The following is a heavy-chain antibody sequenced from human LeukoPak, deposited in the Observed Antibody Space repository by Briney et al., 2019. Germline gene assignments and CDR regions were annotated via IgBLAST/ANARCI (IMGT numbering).Heavy chain of an antibody. CDR3: ARFLRYFDWLPPSYYYYGMDV. J-gene: IGHJ6*02. V-gene: IGHV3-48*03. CDR2: ISSSGSTI. Sequence: GGSLRLSCAASGFTFSSYEMNWVRQAPGKGLEWVSYISSSGSTIYYADSVKGRFTISRDNAKNSLYLQMNSLRAEDTAVYYCARFLRYFDWLPPSYYYYGMDVWGQGTTVTVSS. D-gene: IGHD3-9*01. CDR1: GFTFSSYE.